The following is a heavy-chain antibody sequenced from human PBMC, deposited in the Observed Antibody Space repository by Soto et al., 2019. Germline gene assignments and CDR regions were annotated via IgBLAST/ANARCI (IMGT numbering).Heavy chain of an antibody. J-gene: IGHJ6*02. CDR1: GCTFIRYS. CDR3: ARVESQSGYYYYCMDV. V-gene: IGHV3-48*02. D-gene: IGHD6-25*01. Sequence: GGSLTLSCAASGCTFIRYSMNWVRQAPGKGLEWASYISSSSSTTYYADSVKGRFTISRDNAKDSVYLQMNSLRDEDTAVYFCARVESQSGYYYYCMDVWGQGTKVTVSS. CDR2: ISSSSSTT.